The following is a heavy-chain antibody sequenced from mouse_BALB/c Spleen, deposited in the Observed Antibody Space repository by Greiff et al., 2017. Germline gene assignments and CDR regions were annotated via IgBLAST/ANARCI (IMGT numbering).Heavy chain of an antibody. Sequence: EVKLLESGGGLVQSGGSLRLSCATSVFTFSDFYMEWVRQPPGKRLAWIAASRNKANDYTTEYSASVTGRFIVSRDTSQSILYLQMNALRAEDTAIYYCAREASYGAMDYWGQGTSVTVSS. D-gene: IGHD1-1*01. CDR2: SRNKANDYTT. J-gene: IGHJ4*01. V-gene: IGHV7-1*02. CDR3: AREASYGAMDY. CDR1: VFTFSDFY.